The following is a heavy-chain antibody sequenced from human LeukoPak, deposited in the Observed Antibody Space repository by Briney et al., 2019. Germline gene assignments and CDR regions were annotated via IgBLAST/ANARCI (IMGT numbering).Heavy chain of an antibody. CDR2: TYYRSKWYN. J-gene: IGHJ4*02. D-gene: IGHD3-22*01. CDR3: ARESSYYYDSSGYYFGCLDY. CDR1: GDSVSSNSAA. Sequence: SQTLSLTCAISGDSVSSNSAAWYWIRQSPSRGLEWLGRTYYRSKWYNHYAVSVKSRITINPDTSKNQFSLQLNSVTHEDTAVYYCARESSYYYDSSGYYFGCLDYWGQGTLVTVSS. V-gene: IGHV6-1*01.